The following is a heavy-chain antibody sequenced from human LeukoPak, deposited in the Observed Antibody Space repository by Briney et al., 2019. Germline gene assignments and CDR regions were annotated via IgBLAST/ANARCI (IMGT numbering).Heavy chain of an antibody. J-gene: IGHJ4*02. CDR1: GFTFSSYA. CDR2: ISDTSGST. CDR3: AKLYGSGTYYNYFHY. D-gene: IGHD3-10*01. V-gene: IGHV3-23*01. Sequence: GGSLRLSCAASGFTFSSYAMSWVRQAPGKGLEWVSAISDTSGSTYDADSVKGRFTISRDNSKNTLYLQLSSLRPEDTAIYYCAKLYGSGTYYNYFHYWGQGTLVTVSS.